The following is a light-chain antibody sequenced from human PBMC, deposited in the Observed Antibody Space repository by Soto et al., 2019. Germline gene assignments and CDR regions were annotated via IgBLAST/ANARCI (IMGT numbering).Light chain of an antibody. CDR1: SSDVGSYNL. CDR2: DDT. Sequence: QSALTQPASVSGSPGQSITISCTGTSSDVGSYNLVSWYQQHTGKAPKLMIYDDTKRPSGVSNRFSGSKSGNTASLTISGLQAEDEADYYCCSYAGSSTLVVGGGTKVTFL. CDR3: CSYAGSSTLV. V-gene: IGLV2-23*01. J-gene: IGLJ2*01.